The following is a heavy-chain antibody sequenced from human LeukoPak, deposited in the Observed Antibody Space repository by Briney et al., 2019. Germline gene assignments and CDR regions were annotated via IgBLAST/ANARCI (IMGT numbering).Heavy chain of an antibody. CDR1: GFTVSSNY. CDR3: AKDDYGDYASGMDV. V-gene: IGHV3-53*01. D-gene: IGHD4-17*01. CDR2: IYSGGST. J-gene: IGHJ6*02. Sequence: GGSLRLSCAASGFTVSSNYMSWVRQAPGKGLEWVSVIYSGGSTYYADSVKGRFSISRHNSKNTLYLQMNSLRAEDTAVYYCAKDDYGDYASGMDVWGQGTTVTVSS.